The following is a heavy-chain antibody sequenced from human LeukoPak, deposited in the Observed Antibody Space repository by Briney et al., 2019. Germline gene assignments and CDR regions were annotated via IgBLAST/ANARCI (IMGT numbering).Heavy chain of an antibody. CDR1: GGSISNYY. J-gene: IGHJ3*01. V-gene: IGHV4-59*01. D-gene: IGHD2-15*01. CDR3: ARHDIEVVVAATRDRDAFDD. Sequence: PSETLSLTCTVSGGSISNYYWSWIRQPPGKGLEWIGYIYYSGSTNYNPSLKSRVTISVDTSKNQFSLKLSSVTAADTAVYYCARHDIEVVVAATRDRDAFDDWGQGTMVTVSS. CDR2: IYYSGST.